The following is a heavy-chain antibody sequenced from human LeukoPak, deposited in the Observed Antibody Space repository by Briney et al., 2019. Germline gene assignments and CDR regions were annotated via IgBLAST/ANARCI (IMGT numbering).Heavy chain of an antibody. J-gene: IGHJ4*02. CDR1: GFTFSSYE. CDR2: ISTSGSPK. Sequence: HPGGSLRLSCAASGFTFSSYEMSWVRQAPGKGLEWVSYISTSGSPKYYADSVKGRFTISRDSAKTSLYLQMNSLRAEDTAVYYCARRGPYYDSRFDYWGQGTLVTVSS. V-gene: IGHV3-48*03. D-gene: IGHD3-22*01. CDR3: ARRGPYYDSRFDY.